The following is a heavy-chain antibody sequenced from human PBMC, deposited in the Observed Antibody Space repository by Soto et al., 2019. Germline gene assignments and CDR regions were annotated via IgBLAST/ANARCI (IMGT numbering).Heavy chain of an antibody. V-gene: IGHV3-64D*08. Sequence: PGGSLRLSCAASGFTFSNYAMSWVRQAPGKGLEYVSGISGNGGSTYYADSVKGRFTISRDNSKNTLYLHMSSLRAEDTAVYHCVNDGPGGYSSSWYPGDYYGMDVWGQGTTVTVSS. J-gene: IGHJ6*02. CDR3: VNDGPGGYSSSWYPGDYYGMDV. CDR1: GFTFSNYA. CDR2: ISGNGGST. D-gene: IGHD6-13*01.